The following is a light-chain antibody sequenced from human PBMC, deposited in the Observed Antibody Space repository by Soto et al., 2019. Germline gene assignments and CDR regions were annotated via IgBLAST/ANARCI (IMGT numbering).Light chain of an antibody. J-gene: IGKJ5*01. CDR3: QQSYSTPRT. Sequence: DIQMTQSPSSLSASVGDRVTITCRTSQRISTHLNWYQQRPGKAPNLLIYAASSLHSGVPSRFSGSGSGTDFTLTIRSLQPEDFATYYCQQSYSTPRTFGQGTRLETK. V-gene: IGKV1-39*01. CDR2: AAS. CDR1: QRISTH.